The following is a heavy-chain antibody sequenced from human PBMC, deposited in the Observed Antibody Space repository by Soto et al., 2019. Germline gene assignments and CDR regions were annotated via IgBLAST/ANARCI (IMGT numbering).Heavy chain of an antibody. J-gene: IGHJ6*02. CDR3: ARWGYVAYGMDV. CDR1: GGSISSSSYY. CDR2: IYYSGST. D-gene: IGHD5-12*01. Sequence: PSETLSLTCTVSGGSISSSSYYWGWIRQPPGKGLEWIGSIYYSGSTYYNPSLKSRVTISVDTSKNQFSLKLSSVTAADTAVYYCARWGYVAYGMDVWGQGTTVT. V-gene: IGHV4-39*01.